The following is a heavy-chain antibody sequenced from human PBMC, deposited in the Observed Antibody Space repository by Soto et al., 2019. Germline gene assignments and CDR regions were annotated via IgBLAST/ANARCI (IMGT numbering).Heavy chain of an antibody. J-gene: IGHJ3*02. V-gene: IGHV4-34*01. Sequence: QVQQQPWGAGLLKPSETLSLTCTVYAGSFSHYYWNWIRQSPGKGLGWIGKIKHGGSSSYNPSLRSRVSISVDMAKNQFSLTLSSVTAADTAVYYCARGGSSDWQVALDIWGQGTMVPVSS. CDR2: IKHGGSS. CDR1: AGSFSHYY. D-gene: IGHD6-19*01. CDR3: ARGGSSDWQVALDI.